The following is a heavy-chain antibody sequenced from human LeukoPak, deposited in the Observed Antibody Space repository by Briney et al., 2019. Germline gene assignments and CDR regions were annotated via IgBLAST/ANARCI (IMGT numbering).Heavy chain of an antibody. J-gene: IGHJ4*02. D-gene: IGHD4-11*01. CDR2: IWSDGTEK. V-gene: IGHV3-33*06. CDR1: GFTFNSYG. Sequence: GGSLRLSCAASGFTFNSYGRHWVRQAPGKGLEWVAVIWSDGTEKYYADSVKGRFAISRDDSNKMVYLQMNSLRVEDTAVYYCAKDIERGFDYTNSLDYWGQGTLVTVSS. CDR3: AKDIERGFDYTNSLDY.